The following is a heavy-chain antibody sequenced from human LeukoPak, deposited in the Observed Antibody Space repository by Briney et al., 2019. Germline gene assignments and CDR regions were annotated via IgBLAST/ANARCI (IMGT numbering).Heavy chain of an antibody. CDR3: ARVAGYSGYEPGYFED. CDR1: GFTVSSNY. V-gene: IGHV3-53*01. Sequence: PGGSLRLSCAASGFTVSSNYMSWVRQAPGKGLEWVSVIYSGGSTYYADSVKGRFTISGDNSKNTLYLQMNSLRAEDTAVYYCARVAGYSGYEPGYFEDWGQGTLVTVSS. J-gene: IGHJ4*02. CDR2: IYSGGST. D-gene: IGHD5-12*01.